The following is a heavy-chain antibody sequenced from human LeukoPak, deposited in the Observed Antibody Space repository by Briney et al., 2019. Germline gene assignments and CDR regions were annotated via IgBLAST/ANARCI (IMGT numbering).Heavy chain of an antibody. CDR2: ISSSSSTI. Sequence: GGSLRLSCAASGFTFSRYWMNWVRQAPGKGLEWVSYISSSSSTIYYADSVKGRFTISRDNAKNSLYLQMNTLRAEDTAVYYCARAPVVVATHWFDPWGQGTLVTVSS. V-gene: IGHV3-48*01. CDR1: GFTFSRYW. J-gene: IGHJ5*02. CDR3: ARAPVVVATHWFDP. D-gene: IGHD2-15*01.